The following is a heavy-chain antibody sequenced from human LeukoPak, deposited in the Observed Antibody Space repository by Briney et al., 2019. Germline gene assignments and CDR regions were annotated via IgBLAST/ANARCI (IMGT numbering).Heavy chain of an antibody. CDR3: AWGIAAAGKGSYYYYYMDV. CDR1: GGTFSSYA. CDR2: IIPIFGTA. D-gene: IGHD6-13*01. J-gene: IGHJ6*03. Sequence: SVKVSCKASGGTFSSYAISWVRQAPGQGLEWMGGIIPIFGTANYAQKFQGRVTITTDESTSTAYMELSSLRSEDTAVYYCAWGIAAAGKGSYYYYYMDVWGKGTTVTVSS. V-gene: IGHV1-69*05.